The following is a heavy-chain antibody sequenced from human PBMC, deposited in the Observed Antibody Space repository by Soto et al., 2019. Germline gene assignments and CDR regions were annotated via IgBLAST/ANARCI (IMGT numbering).Heavy chain of an antibody. Sequence: PSGTLSLTFAVCGGSISIGGYSWSWIRQPPGKGLEWIGYIYHSGSTYYNPSLKSRVTISVDRSKNQFSLKLSSVTAADTAVYYCARGAVVVVAATSHFDYWGQGTLVTVSS. V-gene: IGHV4-30-2*01. CDR2: IYHSGST. CDR1: GGSISIGGYS. D-gene: IGHD2-15*01. J-gene: IGHJ4*02. CDR3: ARGAVVVVAATSHFDY.